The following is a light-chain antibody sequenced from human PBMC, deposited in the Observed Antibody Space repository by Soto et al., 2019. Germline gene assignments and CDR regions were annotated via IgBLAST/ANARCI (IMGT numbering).Light chain of an antibody. V-gene: IGKV3D-15*01. CDR2: GAS. Sequence: EIVMTQSPATLSVSPGERATLSCRASQSVSSNLAWYQQKPGQAPRLIIYGASTRATGIPARFSGSGSGTEFTLTSSSLRSEDFAVYYCQQYNNWPSYTFGQGTKLQIK. J-gene: IGKJ2*01. CDR1: QSVSSN. CDR3: QQYNNWPSYT.